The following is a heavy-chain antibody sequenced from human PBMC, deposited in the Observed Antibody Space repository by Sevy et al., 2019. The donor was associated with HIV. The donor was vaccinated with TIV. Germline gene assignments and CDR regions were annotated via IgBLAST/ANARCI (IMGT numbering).Heavy chain of an antibody. CDR2: IYYSGST. Sequence: SETLSLTCTVSGGSISSGGYYWSWIRQHPGKGLEWIGYIYYSGSTYYNPSLKSRVTISVDTPKNQFSLKLSSVTAADTAVYYCARGSYYYDSSGYSHDDYWGQGTLVTVSS. CDR3: ARGSYYYDSSGYSHDDY. D-gene: IGHD3-22*01. CDR1: GGSISSGGYY. V-gene: IGHV4-31*03. J-gene: IGHJ4*02.